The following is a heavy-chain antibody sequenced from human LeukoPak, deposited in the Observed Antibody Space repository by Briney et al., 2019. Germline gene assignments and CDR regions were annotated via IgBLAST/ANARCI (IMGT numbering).Heavy chain of an antibody. J-gene: IGHJ4*02. V-gene: IGHV1-18*01. D-gene: IGHD6-6*01. CDR2: ISAYTANT. Sequence: ASVKVSCKASDYTFTSYGISWVRQAPGQGLEWMGWISAYTANTNYAQKVQGRVTMTTDTSTSTAYMELRSLRSDDTAVYYCARGLLYSSSFPYWGQGTLVTVSS. CDR1: DYTFTSYG. CDR3: ARGLLYSSSFPY.